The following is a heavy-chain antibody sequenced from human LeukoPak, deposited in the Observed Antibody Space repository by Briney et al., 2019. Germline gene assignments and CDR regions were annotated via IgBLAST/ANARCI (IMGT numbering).Heavy chain of an antibody. V-gene: IGHV3-7*01. CDR3: ASFPYYGSGSYSPSSDY. Sequence: GGSLRLSCVVSGFTFSDFWTSWVRQAPGMGLEWVGNIRQGGGENYYVDSVKGRFTISRDNAKKSLYLQMNSLRVEDTAVYYCASFPYYGSGSYSPSSDYWGQGTLVTVSS. CDR2: IRQGGGEN. CDR1: GFTFSDFW. J-gene: IGHJ4*02. D-gene: IGHD3-10*01.